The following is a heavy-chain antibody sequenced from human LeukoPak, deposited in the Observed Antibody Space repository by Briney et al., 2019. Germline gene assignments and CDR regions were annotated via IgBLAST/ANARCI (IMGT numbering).Heavy chain of an antibody. V-gene: IGHV3-66*02. Sequence: GGSLRLSCVVSGITLSNYAMSWVRQAPGKGLEWVSVIYSGGSTYYADSVKGRFTIARDNSKNTLYLQMNSLRAEDTAVYYCARESNYDYWGQGTLVTVSS. CDR1: GITLSNYA. J-gene: IGHJ4*02. CDR2: IYSGGST. CDR3: ARESNYDY.